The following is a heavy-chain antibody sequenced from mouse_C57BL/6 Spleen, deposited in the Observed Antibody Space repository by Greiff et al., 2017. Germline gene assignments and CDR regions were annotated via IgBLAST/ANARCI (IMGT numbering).Heavy chain of an antibody. J-gene: IGHJ3*01. Sequence: VQLQQPGAELVKPGASVKLSCKASGYTFTSYWMQWVKQRPGQGLEWIGEIDPSDSYTNYNQKFKGKATLTVDTSSSTAYMQLSSLTSEDSAVYYCASYYYGSSFPGDWGQGTLVTVSA. CDR1: GYTFTSYW. CDR3: ASYYYGSSFPGD. D-gene: IGHD1-1*01. V-gene: IGHV1-50*01. CDR2: IDPSDSYT.